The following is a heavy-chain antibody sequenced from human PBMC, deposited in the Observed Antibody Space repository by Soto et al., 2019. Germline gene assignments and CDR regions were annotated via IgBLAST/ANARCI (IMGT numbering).Heavy chain of an antibody. CDR3: ARAPPYGPFDY. CDR1: GGTFSSYA. Sequence: QVQLVQSGAEVKKPGSSVKVSCKASGGTFSSYAISWVRQAPGQGLEWMGGISPIFGTANYAQKFQGRVTISADESTSTGNMEPSSLRPEDTAVYHCARAPPYGPFDYWGQGTLVTVSS. CDR2: ISPIFGTA. D-gene: IGHD3-10*01. V-gene: IGHV1-69*12. J-gene: IGHJ4*02.